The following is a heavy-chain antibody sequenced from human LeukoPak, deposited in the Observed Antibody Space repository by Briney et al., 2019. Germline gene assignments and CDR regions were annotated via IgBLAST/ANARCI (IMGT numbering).Heavy chain of an antibody. D-gene: IGHD1-26*01. J-gene: IGHJ4*02. V-gene: IGHV3-21*01. CDR3: AREAIVGATLDY. Sequence: GGSLRLSCAASGFTFSSYAMSWVRQAPGKGLEWVSSISSSSSYIYYADSVKGRFTISRDNAKNSLYLQMNSLRAEDTAVYYCAREAIVGATLDYWGQGTLVTVSS. CDR1: GFTFSSYA. CDR2: ISSSSSYI.